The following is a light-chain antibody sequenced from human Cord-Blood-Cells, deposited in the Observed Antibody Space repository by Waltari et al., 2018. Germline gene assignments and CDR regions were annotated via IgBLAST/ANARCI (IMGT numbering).Light chain of an antibody. J-gene: IGLJ1*01. CDR1: SSDVGSYHR. V-gene: IGLV2-18*02. CDR3: SSYTSSSTFYV. CDR2: EVS. Sequence: QSALTQPPSVSGSPGQSVTISCPGTSSDVGSYHRVSWYQQPPGTAPKLMIYEVSNRPSGVPDRFSGSKSGNTASLTISGLQAEDEADYYCSSYTSSSTFYVFGTGTKVTVL.